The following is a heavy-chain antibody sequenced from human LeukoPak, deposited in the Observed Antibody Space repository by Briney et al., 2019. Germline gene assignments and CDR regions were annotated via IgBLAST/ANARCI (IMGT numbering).Heavy chain of an antibody. V-gene: IGHV3-21*01. CDR3: ARERYYYGSGTYGSDY. Sequence: PGGSLRLSCAASGFTFSSYSMNWVRQAPGKGLEWVSSISSSSSYIYYADSVKGRLTISRDKAKNSLYLQMNSLRAEDTAVYYCARERYYYGSGTYGSDYWGQGTLVTVSS. D-gene: IGHD3-10*01. CDR2: ISSSSSYI. CDR1: GFTFSSYS. J-gene: IGHJ4*02.